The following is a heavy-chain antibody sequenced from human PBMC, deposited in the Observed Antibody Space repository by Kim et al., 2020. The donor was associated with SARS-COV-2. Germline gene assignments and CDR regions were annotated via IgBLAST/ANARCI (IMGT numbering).Heavy chain of an antibody. CDR1: GDSISSSSYY. CDR2: IYYIGTT. Sequence: SETLSLTCTVSGDSISSSSYYWGWIRQPPGKGLEWIGSIYYIGTTYYNPSLKSRVTISVDTSKNQFSLRLSSVTAADTAVYYCARLRTYYGSGSSYNEPGAFEIWGQGTLVTASS. V-gene: IGHV4-39*01. CDR3: ARLRTYYGSGSSYNEPGAFEI. D-gene: IGHD3-10*01. J-gene: IGHJ3*02.